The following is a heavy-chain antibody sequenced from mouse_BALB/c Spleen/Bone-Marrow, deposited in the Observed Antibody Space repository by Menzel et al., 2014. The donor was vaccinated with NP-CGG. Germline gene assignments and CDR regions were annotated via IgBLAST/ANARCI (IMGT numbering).Heavy chain of an antibody. D-gene: IGHD1-1*01. V-gene: IGHV1S127*01. CDR3: SYGSRAY. CDR2: IDPSDSET. CDR1: GYSFTSYW. J-gene: IGHJ3*01. Sequence: QVQLQQSGPQLVRPGASVKISRKASGYSFTSYWMHWVKQRPGQGLEWIGMIDPSDSETRLNQKFKDKATLTVDESSSTAYMQLSSPTSEDSALYYCSYGSRAYWGQGTLVTVSA.